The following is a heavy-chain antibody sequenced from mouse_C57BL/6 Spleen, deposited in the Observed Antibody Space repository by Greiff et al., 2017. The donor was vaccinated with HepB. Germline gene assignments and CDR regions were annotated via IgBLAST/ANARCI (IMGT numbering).Heavy chain of an antibody. D-gene: IGHD4-1*01. V-gene: IGHV5-17*01. CDR2: ISSGSSTI. J-gene: IGHJ2*01. CDR3: ARMITGYFDY. CDR1: GFTFSDYG. Sequence: EVQLKESGGGLVKPGGSLKLSCAASGFTFSDYGMHWVRQAPEKGLEWVAYISSGSSTIYYADTVTGRFTISRDNAKNTLFLQMTSLRSEDTAMYYCARMITGYFDYWGQGTTLTVSS.